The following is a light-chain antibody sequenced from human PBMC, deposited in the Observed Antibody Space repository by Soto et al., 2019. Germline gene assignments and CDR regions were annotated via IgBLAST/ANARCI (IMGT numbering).Light chain of an antibody. V-gene: IGLV1-44*01. Sequence: QSVLTQPPSASGTPGQRVTVSCSGSRSNIGSHTVHWYQQLPGTAPKLLIFNKNLRPSGVPDRFSGSKSGTSAALAISGLHSDDEAHYYCSAWYDSLNGPVFGGGTKLTVL. CDR2: NKN. CDR1: RSNIGSHT. J-gene: IGLJ3*02. CDR3: SAWYDSLNGPV.